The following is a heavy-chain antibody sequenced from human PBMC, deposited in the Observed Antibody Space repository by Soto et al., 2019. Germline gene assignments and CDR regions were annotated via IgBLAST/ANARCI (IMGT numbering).Heavy chain of an antibody. V-gene: IGHV3-30*18. Sequence: PGGSLRLSCEASGFTFSNYGMHWVRQAPGKGLEWVALIPSVGSHLYYVDSVKGRFTISRDNSKNTLYLEMNDLRPEDTAVYYCAKDVGGVAEYLDYWGQGTQVTVFS. J-gene: IGHJ4*02. CDR3: AKDVGGVAEYLDY. D-gene: IGHD3-16*01. CDR1: GFTFSNYG. CDR2: IPSVGSHL.